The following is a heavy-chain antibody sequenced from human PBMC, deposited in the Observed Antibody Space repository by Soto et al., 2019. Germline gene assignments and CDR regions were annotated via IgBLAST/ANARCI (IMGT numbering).Heavy chain of an antibody. J-gene: IGHJ4*02. CDR1: GGSFSGYY. CDR3: ARGEVVSNSGPLGY. V-gene: IGHV4-34*01. Sequence: QVQLQQWGAGLLKPSETLSLTCAVYGGSFSGYYWSWIRQPPGKGLEWIGEINHSGSTNYNPSLKSRVPISVDTSKNQFSLNLSSVTAADTAVYYCARGEVVSNSGPLGYWGQGTLVTVSS. D-gene: IGHD4-4*01. CDR2: INHSGST.